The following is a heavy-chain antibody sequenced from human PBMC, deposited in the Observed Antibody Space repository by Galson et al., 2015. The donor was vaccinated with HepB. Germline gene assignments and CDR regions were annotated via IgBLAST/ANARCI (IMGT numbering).Heavy chain of an antibody. CDR3: ARGLTGDYVFDH. Sequence: SLRLSCAGSEFSMSDAWMSWVRQAPGKGLEWISFISARSTYIYYAQSVKGRFTISRDNATSSVYLEMNSLRVDDTAVYYCARGLTGDYVFDHWGQGTLVTVSS. J-gene: IGHJ4*02. CDR2: ISARSTYI. D-gene: IGHD4-17*01. CDR1: EFSMSDAW. V-gene: IGHV3-21*06.